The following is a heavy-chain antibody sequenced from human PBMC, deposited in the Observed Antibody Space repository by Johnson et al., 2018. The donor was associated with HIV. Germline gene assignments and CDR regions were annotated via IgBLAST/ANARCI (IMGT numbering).Heavy chain of an antibody. V-gene: IGHV3-64*01. CDR3: ARGGWGDAFDI. CDR1: GFTFSTYA. Sequence: EVQLVESGGGLVQPGGSLRLSCAASGFTFSTYAMYWVRQAPGKGLEYVSGISSNGVRTYYANSVKDRFTVSRDSSNNTLYLQMNSLRAEDTAVYYCARGGWGDAFDIWGQGTMVTVSS. D-gene: IGHD3-16*01. CDR2: ISSNGVRT. J-gene: IGHJ3*02.